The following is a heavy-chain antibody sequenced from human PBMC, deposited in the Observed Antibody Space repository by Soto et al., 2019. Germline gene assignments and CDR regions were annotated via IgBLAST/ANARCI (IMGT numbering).Heavy chain of an antibody. V-gene: IGHV4-39*01. Sequence: TLSLTCIVSGESISSSSYYWGWIRQPPGKGLEWIGSIYYSGRTYYNPSFKSRVTISIDTSKNQFSLKLSSVTATDTAVYYCARQRTTVVTQAYFDHWGQGALVTVSS. J-gene: IGHJ4*02. CDR3: ARQRTTVVTQAYFDH. CDR1: GESISSSSYY. D-gene: IGHD2-21*02. CDR2: IYYSGRT.